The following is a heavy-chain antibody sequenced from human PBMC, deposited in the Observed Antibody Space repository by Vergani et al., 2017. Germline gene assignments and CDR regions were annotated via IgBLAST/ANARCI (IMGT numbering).Heavy chain of an antibody. CDR2: IRYDGTKR. CDR3: TKAGQYDSDNFHDS. Sequence: QVQLVQSGAEVKKPGASVKVSCKVSGYTLTELSMHWVRQAPGKGLEWVAFIRYDGTKRFYGDSVKGRFTISRDNSQTTVFLQMNSLRADDSAVYYCTKAGQYDSDNFHDSWGQGALVTVAS. CDR1: GYTLTELS. D-gene: IGHD3-22*01. V-gene: IGHV3-30*02. J-gene: IGHJ1*01.